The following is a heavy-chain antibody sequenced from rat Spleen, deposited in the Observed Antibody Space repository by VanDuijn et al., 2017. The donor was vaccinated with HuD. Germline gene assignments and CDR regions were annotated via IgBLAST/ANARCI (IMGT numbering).Heavy chain of an antibody. Sequence: QVQLKESGPGLVQPSQTLSLTCTVSGFSLNSYSMHWVRQPPGKGLEWMGAMWSGGSTEYNSALKYRLSISRETSKNQVFLKMNSLQSEDTTTYYCARAPGRGYVMDAWGQGTSVTVSS. J-gene: IGHJ4*01. CDR1: GFSLNSYS. V-gene: IGHV2-45*01. D-gene: IGHD5-1*01. CDR2: MWSGGST. CDR3: ARAPGRGYVMDA.